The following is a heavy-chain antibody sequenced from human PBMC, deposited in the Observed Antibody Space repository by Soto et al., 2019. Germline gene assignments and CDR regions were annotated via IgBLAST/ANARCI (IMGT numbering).Heavy chain of an antibody. D-gene: IGHD3-3*01. CDR3: TTDRRPGIIRIFECLTPFDY. J-gene: IGHJ4*02. CDR1: GFTFSNAW. Sequence: GGSLRLSCAASGFTFSNAWMSWVRLDPGKGLEWVGRLESKTDGGTTDYAAPVNGRITISRHDSKNTLYIQMNSLKTENKAVYYSTTDRRPGIIRIFECLTPFDYCGQGTLVTVSS. CDR2: LESKTDGGTT. V-gene: IGHV3-15*04.